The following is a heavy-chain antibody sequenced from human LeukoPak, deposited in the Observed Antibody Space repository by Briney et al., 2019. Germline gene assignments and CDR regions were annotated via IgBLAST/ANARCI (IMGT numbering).Heavy chain of an antibody. Sequence: GGSLRLSCAASGFTFSSYWMSWVRQAPGKGLEWVANIKQDGSEKYYVDSVKGRFTISRDNAKNSQYLQMNSLRAEDTAVYYCARIVVVVNNWFDPWGQGTLVTVSS. J-gene: IGHJ5*02. D-gene: IGHD3-22*01. CDR1: GFTFSSYW. V-gene: IGHV3-7*01. CDR3: ARIVVVVNNWFDP. CDR2: IKQDGSEK.